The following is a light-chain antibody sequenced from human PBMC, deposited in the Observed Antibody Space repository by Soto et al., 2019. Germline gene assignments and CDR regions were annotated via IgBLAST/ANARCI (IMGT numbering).Light chain of an antibody. CDR3: SSKSSGSTHML. J-gene: IGLJ3*02. V-gene: IGLV2-14*01. CDR2: EVS. CDR1: SSDVGGYRF. Sequence: QSALTQPASVSGSPGQSITISCTGTSSDVGGYRFVSWYQHHPGEAPKLIIYEVSNRPSGVSSRFSGSKSGNTASLTISGLQAEDESLYYCSSKSSGSTHMLFGGGTKLTVL.